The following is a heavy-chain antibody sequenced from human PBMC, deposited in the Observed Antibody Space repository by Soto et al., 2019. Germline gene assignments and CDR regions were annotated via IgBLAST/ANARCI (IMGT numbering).Heavy chain of an antibody. V-gene: IGHV3-23*01. D-gene: IGHD6-19*01. CDR3: AKADGQQWLLPHLET. CDR2: ISCCGGTA. CDR1: GFNFNKYA. Sequence: EVQLLESGGGLVRPGESLRLSCAASGFNFNKYAMSWVRQAPGEGLEWVSGISCCGGTASYADSVKGRFTIDRDDAKNTLYLDMNSLRVENTAEYYCAKADGQQWLLPHLETWGRGTLVTVS. J-gene: IGHJ5*02.